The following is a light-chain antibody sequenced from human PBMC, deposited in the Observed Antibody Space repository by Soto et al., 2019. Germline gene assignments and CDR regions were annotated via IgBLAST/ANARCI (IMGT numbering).Light chain of an antibody. CDR1: QSVSFY. Sequence: VLTQSPATLSLSVGERATLSCRASQSVSFYLAWYQQKPGQAPRLLIYGAASRATGIPDRFRGSGSGTEYTLTISSLQSEDFAVYYCQQYNSWPPITFGQGTRLEIK. CDR2: GAA. CDR3: QQYNSWPPIT. J-gene: IGKJ5*01. V-gene: IGKV3D-15*01.